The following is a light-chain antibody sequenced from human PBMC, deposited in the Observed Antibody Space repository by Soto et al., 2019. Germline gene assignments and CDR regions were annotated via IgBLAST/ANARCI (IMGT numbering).Light chain of an antibody. Sequence: EIVLTQTPGTLSLSPGERATLPCRASQSVSSSYLAWYQQKPGQAPRLLISGASTRATGIPARLSGSGSGTEFTLTISSLRSEDFAVYYCQQYDNWPITFGQGTRLEIK. CDR1: QSVSSSY. CDR3: QQYDNWPIT. CDR2: GAS. J-gene: IGKJ5*01. V-gene: IGKV3-15*01.